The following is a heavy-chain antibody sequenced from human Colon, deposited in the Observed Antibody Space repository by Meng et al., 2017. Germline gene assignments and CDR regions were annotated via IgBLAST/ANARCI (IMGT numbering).Heavy chain of an antibody. CDR2: ICADGDCE. Sequence: GESLKISCAASGFTFHNFSMSWVRQAPGKGLEWVATICADGDCEYFADSVKGRFIISRDNAQHTVYLQMDRLRTDDTAVYYCAKDRGLLGVGRWLNYWDPETLVTVSS. CDR1: GFTFHNFS. V-gene: IGHV3-23*01. J-gene: IGHJ4*02. CDR3: AKDRGLLGVGRWLNY. D-gene: IGHD5-24*01.